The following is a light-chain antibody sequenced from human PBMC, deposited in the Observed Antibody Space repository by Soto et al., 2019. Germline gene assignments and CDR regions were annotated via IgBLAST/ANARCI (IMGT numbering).Light chain of an antibody. Sequence: QSVLTQPPSASGTPGQRVTISCSGGSSNIGINTVNWYQQLPGTAPKVLIYTDNERPSGVPDRFSGSKSGTSASLAINGLRSDDEADYYCAAWDDNLNAYVFGSGTKLTVL. CDR3: AAWDDNLNAYV. J-gene: IGLJ1*01. CDR2: TDN. V-gene: IGLV1-44*01. CDR1: SSNIGINT.